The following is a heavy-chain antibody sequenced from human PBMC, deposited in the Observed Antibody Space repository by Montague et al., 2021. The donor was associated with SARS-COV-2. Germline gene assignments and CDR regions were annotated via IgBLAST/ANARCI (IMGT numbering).Heavy chain of an antibody. D-gene: IGHD6-19*01. Sequence: SETLSLTCAVSGDSISSSNWWSWVRQPPRKGLEWVGDICHNGSTNYNPSLWGRVTISVYKSKNQFSLTLSSVTAADTAVYDYARGRGWLRGYFDYWGQGTLVTVSS. V-gene: IGHV4-4*02. CDR2: ICHNGST. CDR1: GDSISSSNW. J-gene: IGHJ4*02. CDR3: ARGRGWLRGYFDY.